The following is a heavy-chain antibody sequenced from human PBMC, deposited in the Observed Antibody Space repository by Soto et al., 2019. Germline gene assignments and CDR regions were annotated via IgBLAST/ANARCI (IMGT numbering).Heavy chain of an antibody. CDR3: ARHYGYYGMDV. CDR1: GFTFSSYG. J-gene: IGHJ6*02. V-gene: IGHV3-30*03. CDR2: ISYDGSNK. Sequence: QVQLVESGGXVXXXGXSLRLSCAASGFTFSSYGMHWVRQAPGKGLEWVAVISYDGSNKYYADSVKGRFTISRDNSKNTLYLHMNSLRAEDTAVYYCARHYGYYGMDVWGQGTTVTVSS. D-gene: IGHD3-16*01.